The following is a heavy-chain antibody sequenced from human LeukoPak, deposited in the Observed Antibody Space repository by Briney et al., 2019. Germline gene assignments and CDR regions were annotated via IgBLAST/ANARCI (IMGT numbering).Heavy chain of an antibody. CDR2: INTDGGST. Sequence: GGSLRLSCAASGFTFGSYWMHWVRQAPGKGLVWVSRINTDGGSTTYADSVKGRFTISRDNSKNTLYLQMNSLRAEDTAVYYCARDPSHRYNWNDPYYFDYWGQGTLVTVSS. V-gene: IGHV3-74*01. D-gene: IGHD1-1*01. J-gene: IGHJ4*02. CDR1: GFTFGSYW. CDR3: ARDPSHRYNWNDPYYFDY.